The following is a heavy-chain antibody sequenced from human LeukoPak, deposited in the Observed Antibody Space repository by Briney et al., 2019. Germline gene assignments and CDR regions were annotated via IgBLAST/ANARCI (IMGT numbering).Heavy chain of an antibody. CDR3: ARSDCSRTSCYGAGDFDC. CDR1: GVSISSSDYY. Sequence: SETLSLTCTVSGVSISSSDYYWGWFRQPPGKGLEWIGSVYYSGSTYYNPSLKSRLTISLDTSKNQFSLKLSSVTAADTAVYYCARSDCSRTSCYGAGDFDCWGQGTLVTVSS. V-gene: IGHV4-39*07. J-gene: IGHJ4*02. D-gene: IGHD2-2*01. CDR2: VYYSGST.